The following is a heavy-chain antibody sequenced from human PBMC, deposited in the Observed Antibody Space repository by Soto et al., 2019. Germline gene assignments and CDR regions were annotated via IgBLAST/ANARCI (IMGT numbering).Heavy chain of an antibody. D-gene: IGHD5-18*01. CDR3: ARVDTAMVYFDY. CDR2: IYYSGST. V-gene: IGHV4-30-4*01. CDR1: GGSISSGDYY. Sequence: SETLSLTCTVSGGSISSGDYYWSWIRQPPGKGLEWIGYIYYSGSTYYNPSLKSRVTISVDTSKNQFSLKLSSVTAADTAVYYCARVDTAMVYFDYWGQGTLVTVS. J-gene: IGHJ4*02.